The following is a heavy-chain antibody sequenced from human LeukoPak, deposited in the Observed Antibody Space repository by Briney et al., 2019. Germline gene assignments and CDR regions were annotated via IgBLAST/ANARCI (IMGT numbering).Heavy chain of an antibody. CDR1: GGSISNENW. CDR3: ATPNDAFNI. CDR2: IHHRGGT. J-gene: IGHJ3*02. V-gene: IGHV4-4*02. Sequence: SGTLSLTCAVSGGSISNENWWSWVRQPPGRGLEWIGEIHHRGGTNYNPSLRSRVTISIDTSKNQFSLKLTSVTAADTAVYYCATPNDAFNIWGQGTMVTVSS.